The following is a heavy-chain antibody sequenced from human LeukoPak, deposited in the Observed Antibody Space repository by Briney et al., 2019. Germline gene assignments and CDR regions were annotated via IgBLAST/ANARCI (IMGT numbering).Heavy chain of an antibody. D-gene: IGHD2-15*01. CDR1: GYTFTSYD. J-gene: IGHJ4*02. CDR3: ARGFPRKYCSGGSCYKYYFDY. V-gene: IGHV1-8*01. Sequence: GASVKVSCKASGYTFTSYDINWVRRATGQGLEWMGWMNPNSGNTGYAQKFQGRVTMTRNTSISTAYMELSSLRSEDTAVYYCARGFPRKYCSGGSCYKYYFDYWGQGTLVTVSS. CDR2: MNPNSGNT.